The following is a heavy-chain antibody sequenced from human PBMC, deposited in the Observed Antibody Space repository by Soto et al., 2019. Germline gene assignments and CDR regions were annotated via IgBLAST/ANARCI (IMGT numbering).Heavy chain of an antibody. V-gene: IGHV1-18*01. J-gene: IGHJ4*02. Sequence: ASVKVSCKATGYIFTSYGITWVRQAPGQGLEWMGWVSGYNGDTNYTPKLQGRVTMTIDTSTSTAYMELRNLRSDDTAIYYCARAHENVYRDIRSSLWGQGTLVTVSS. CDR2: VSGYNGDT. D-gene: IGHD6-6*01. CDR3: ARAHENVYRDIRSSL. CDR1: GYIFTSYG.